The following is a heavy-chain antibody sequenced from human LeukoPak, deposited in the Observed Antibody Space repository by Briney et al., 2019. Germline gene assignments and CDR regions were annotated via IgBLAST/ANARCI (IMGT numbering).Heavy chain of an antibody. D-gene: IGHD6-19*01. J-gene: IGHJ4*02. CDR2: INHSGST. Sequence: SETLSLTCTVAGGSISGYYWSWIRQPPGKGLEWIGEINHSGSTNYNPSLKSRVTISVDTSKNQFSLKLSSVTAADTAVYYCASGGLLAVAGTLDYWGQGTLVTVSS. V-gene: IGHV4-34*01. CDR1: GGSISGYY. CDR3: ASGGLLAVAGTLDY.